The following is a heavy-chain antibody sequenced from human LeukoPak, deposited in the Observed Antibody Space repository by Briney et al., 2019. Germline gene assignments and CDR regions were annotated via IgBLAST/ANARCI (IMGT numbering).Heavy chain of an antibody. CDR1: GGTFISYA. CDR2: IIPIFGTA. Sequence: ASVKVSCKASGGTFISYAISWVRQAPGQGLEWMGGIIPIFGTANYAQKFQGRVTITTDESTSAAYMELSSLRSEDTAVYYCARSREGVSSSWYQNFDYWGQGTLVTVSS. J-gene: IGHJ4*02. V-gene: IGHV1-69*05. D-gene: IGHD6-13*01. CDR3: ARSREGVSSSWYQNFDY.